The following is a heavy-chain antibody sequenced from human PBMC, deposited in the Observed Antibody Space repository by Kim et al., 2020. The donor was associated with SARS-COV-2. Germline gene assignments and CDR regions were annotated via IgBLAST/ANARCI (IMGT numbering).Heavy chain of an antibody. Sequence: VDSAKGRFTISRDNAKHSLFLQMNSQRADDTAVYFCARADRGYYYFYGMDVWGQGTTVTVSS. V-gene: IGHV3-7*03. D-gene: IGHD2-15*01. CDR3: ARADRGYYYFYGMDV. J-gene: IGHJ6*02.